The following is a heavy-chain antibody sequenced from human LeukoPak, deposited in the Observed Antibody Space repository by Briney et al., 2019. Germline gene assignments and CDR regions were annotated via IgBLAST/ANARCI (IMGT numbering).Heavy chain of an antibody. CDR3: AKGSSGWIMDAFDI. Sequence: GGSLRLTCAASGCTFSSYAMSWVRQAPGRGLEWVSAISGSGGSTYYADSVKGRFTISRDNSKNTLYLQMNSLRAEDTTVYYCAKGSSGWIMDAFDIWGQGTMVTVSS. V-gene: IGHV3-23*01. J-gene: IGHJ3*02. D-gene: IGHD6-19*01. CDR2: ISGSGGST. CDR1: GCTFSSYA.